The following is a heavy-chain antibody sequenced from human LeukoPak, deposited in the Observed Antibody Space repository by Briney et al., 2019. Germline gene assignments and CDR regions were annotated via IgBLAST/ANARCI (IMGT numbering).Heavy chain of an antibody. V-gene: IGHV4-31*03. Sequence: SQTLSLTCTVSSGSISSGGYYWSWIRQHPGKGLELIVYIYYIGSTYYNPSLKFRVTISVHTSKNQFSLKLSSVTAADTAVYYCARSYCSSTSCSPYYYYYMDVWGKGTSVTVSS. CDR2: IYYIGST. D-gene: IGHD2-2*01. CDR3: ARSYCSSTSCSPYYYYYMDV. J-gene: IGHJ6*03. CDR1: SGSISSGGYY.